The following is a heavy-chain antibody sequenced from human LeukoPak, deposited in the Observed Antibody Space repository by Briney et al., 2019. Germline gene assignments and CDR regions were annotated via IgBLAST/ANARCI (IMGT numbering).Heavy chain of an antibody. D-gene: IGHD1-26*01. J-gene: IGHJ4*02. CDR2: IYHSGST. CDR1: GYSISSGYY. CDR3: ARGRRPYYFDY. Sequence: SETLSLTCAMSGYSISSGYYWGWVRQPPGKGLEWIGIIYHSGSTFFNPSLKSRVTISVDTSKNQFSLKLSSVTAADTAVYYCARGRRPYYFDYWGQGTLVTVSS. V-gene: IGHV4-38-2*01.